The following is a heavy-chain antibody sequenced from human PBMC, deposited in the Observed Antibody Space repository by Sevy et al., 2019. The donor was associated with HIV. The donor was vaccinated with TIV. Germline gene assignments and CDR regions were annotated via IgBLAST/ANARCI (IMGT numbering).Heavy chain of an antibody. V-gene: IGHV4-30-2*01. D-gene: IGHD4-17*01. CDR3: ARDGGTVTTPGGFDI. CDR2: IFHSWNT. J-gene: IGHJ3*02. Sequence: SETLSLTCTVSGGSISSGSYSWNWIRQPPGKGLQWIGYIFHSWNTDYNPSLKSRITISVDRSRNQFSLKLTSVTAADTAMYYCARDGGTVTTPGGFDIWGQGTMVTVSS. CDR1: GGSISSGSYS.